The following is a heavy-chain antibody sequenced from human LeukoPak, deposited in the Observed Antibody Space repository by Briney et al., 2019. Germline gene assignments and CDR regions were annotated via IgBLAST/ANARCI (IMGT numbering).Heavy chain of an antibody. CDR2: ISTSSSYI. Sequence: GGSLRLSCAASGFTFSSNSMNWVRQAPGKGLEWVSSISTSSSYIYYADSVKGRFTISRDNAKNSLYLQMNSLRAEDTAVYYCARDGYDFWSGLYWFDPWGQGTLVTVSS. CDR3: ARDGYDFWSGLYWFDP. J-gene: IGHJ5*02. V-gene: IGHV3-21*01. D-gene: IGHD3-3*01. CDR1: GFTFSSNS.